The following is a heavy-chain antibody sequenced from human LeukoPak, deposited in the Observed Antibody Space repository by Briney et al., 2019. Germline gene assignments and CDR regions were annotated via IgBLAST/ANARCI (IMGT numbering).Heavy chain of an antibody. CDR3: ARETYYYDSSGYYQYYFDY. V-gene: IGHV4-59*01. CDR1: GGSLSSYY. Sequence: SETLSLTCTVSGGSLSSYYWSWIRQPPGKGLEWIGYIYYSGSTNYNPSLKSRVTISVDTSKNQFSLNLSSVTAADTAVYYCARETYYYDSSGYYQYYFDYWGQGTLVTVSS. J-gene: IGHJ4*02. D-gene: IGHD3-22*01. CDR2: IYYSGST.